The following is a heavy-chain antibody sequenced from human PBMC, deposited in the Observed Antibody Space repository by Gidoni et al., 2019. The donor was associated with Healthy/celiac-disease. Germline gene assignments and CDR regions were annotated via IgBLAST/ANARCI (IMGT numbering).Heavy chain of an antibody. CDR3: ARGPYYDSSGYYGRAFDI. D-gene: IGHD3-22*01. CDR2: INHSGST. V-gene: IGHV4-34*01. J-gene: IGHJ3*02. CDR1: GGSFSGYY. Sequence: QVQLQQWGAGLLKPSETLSLTCAVYGGSFSGYYWSWIRQPPGKGLEWIGEINHSGSTNYNPSLKSRVTISVDTSKNQFSLKLSSVTAADTAVYYCARGPYYDSSGYYGRAFDIWGQGTMVTVSS.